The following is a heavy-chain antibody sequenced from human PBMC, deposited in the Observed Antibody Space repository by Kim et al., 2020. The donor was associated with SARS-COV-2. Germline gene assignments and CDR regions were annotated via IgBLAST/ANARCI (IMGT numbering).Heavy chain of an antibody. D-gene: IGHD3-22*01. CDR2: IIPIFGTA. Sequence: SVKVSCKASGGTFSSYAISWVRQAPGQGLEWMGGIIPIFGTANYAQKFQGRVTITADESTSTAYMELSSLRSADTAVYYCARISPGGYYYQFYAYWGQGTLVTVSS. V-gene: IGHV1-69*13. CDR3: ARISPGGYYYQFYAY. CDR1: GGTFSSYA. J-gene: IGHJ4*02.